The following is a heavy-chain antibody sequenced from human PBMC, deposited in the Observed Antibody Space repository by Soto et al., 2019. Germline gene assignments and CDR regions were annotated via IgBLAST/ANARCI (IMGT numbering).Heavy chain of an antibody. D-gene: IGHD2-2*02. V-gene: IGHV6-1*01. J-gene: IGHJ5*02. Sequence: SQNLSLTCAISGDSVSSNSAAWNWIRQSPSRGLEWLGRTYYRSKWYNDYAVSVKSRITINPDTSKNQFSLQLNSVTPEDTAVYYCARDRVYCSSTSCYKGWFDPWGQGTLVTVSS. CDR2: TYYRSKWYN. CDR1: GDSVSSNSAA. CDR3: ARDRVYCSSTSCYKGWFDP.